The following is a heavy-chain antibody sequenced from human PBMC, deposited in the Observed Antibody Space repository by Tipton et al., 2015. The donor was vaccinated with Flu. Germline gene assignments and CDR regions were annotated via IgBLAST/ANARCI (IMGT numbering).Heavy chain of an antibody. V-gene: IGHV4-39*07. Sequence: LRLSCTVSVGSISSSSYYWGWIRQPPGKGLEWIGSIYYSGSTYYNPSLKSRVTISVDTSKNQFSLKLSSVTAADTAVYYCARGPEQWLEYDAFDIWGQGTMVTVSS. D-gene: IGHD6-19*01. CDR2: IYYSGST. CDR1: VGSISSSSYY. J-gene: IGHJ3*02. CDR3: ARGPEQWLEYDAFDI.